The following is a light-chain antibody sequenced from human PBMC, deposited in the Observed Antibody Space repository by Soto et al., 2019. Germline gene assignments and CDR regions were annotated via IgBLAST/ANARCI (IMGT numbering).Light chain of an antibody. J-gene: IGLJ3*02. Sequence: QSVLTQPPSVSGAPGQRVTISCTGGSSNIGSSYDVHWYQQIPGTAPKLLIYGDNNRPSGVPDRFSGSKSGTSASLAITGLQAEDEADYYCHSYDRSLSGSVFGGGTKLTVL. CDR1: SSNIGSSYD. V-gene: IGLV1-40*01. CDR3: HSYDRSLSGSV. CDR2: GDN.